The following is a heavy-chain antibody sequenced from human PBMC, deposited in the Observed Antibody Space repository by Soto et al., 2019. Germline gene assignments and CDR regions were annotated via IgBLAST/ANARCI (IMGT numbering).Heavy chain of an antibody. V-gene: IGHV4-34*01. D-gene: IGHD2-21*02. CDR2: INHSGSG. Sequence: SETLSLTCAAYGGPFNGYYWSWIRQPPGKGLEWIGEINHSGSGNYNPSLKSRVTISLDTSKSQLSLKLDSVTAADTAVYYCARFRGTAILDYWGQGALVTVSS. J-gene: IGHJ4*02. CDR3: ARFRGTAILDY. CDR1: GGPFNGYY.